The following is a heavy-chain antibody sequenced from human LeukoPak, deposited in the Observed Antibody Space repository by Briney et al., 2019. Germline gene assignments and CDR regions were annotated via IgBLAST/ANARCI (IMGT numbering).Heavy chain of an antibody. CDR3: ARSSFWSGYANDY. CDR1: GFTFSSYS. V-gene: IGHV3-48*04. CDR2: ISSSSSTI. J-gene: IGHJ4*02. Sequence: GGSLRLSCAASGFTFSSYSMNWVRQAPGKGLEWVSYISSSSSTIYYADSVKGRFTISRDNAKNSLYLQMNSLRAEDTAVYYCARSSFWSGYANDYWGQGTLVTVSS. D-gene: IGHD3-3*01.